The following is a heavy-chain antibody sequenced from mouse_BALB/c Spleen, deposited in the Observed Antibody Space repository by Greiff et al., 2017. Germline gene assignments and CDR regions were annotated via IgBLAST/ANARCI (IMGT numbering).Heavy chain of an antibody. D-gene: IGHD1-3*01. Sequence: QVQLKESGPGLVAPSQSLSITCTVSGFSLTSYGVHWVRQPPGKGLEWLGVIWAGGSTNYNSALMSRLSISKDNSKSQVFLKMNSLQTDDTAMYYCARDKEKLAYAMDYWGQGTSVTVSS. V-gene: IGHV2-9*02. J-gene: IGHJ4*01. CDR2: IWAGGST. CDR1: GFSLTSYG. CDR3: ARDKEKLAYAMDY.